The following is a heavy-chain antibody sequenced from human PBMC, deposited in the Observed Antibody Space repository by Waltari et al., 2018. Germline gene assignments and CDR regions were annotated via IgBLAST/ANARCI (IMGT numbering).Heavy chain of an antibody. CDR3: ARGHSSSWYRFEYFQH. CDR2: SIPIFGTA. D-gene: IGHD6-13*01. Sequence: QVQLVQSGAEVKKPGSSVKVSCKASGGTFSSYAISWVRQAPGQGLEWMGGSIPIFGTANYAQKFQGRVTSTADESTSTAYMELSSLRSEDTAVYYCARGHSSSWYRFEYFQHWGQGTLVTVSS. V-gene: IGHV1-69*01. CDR1: GGTFSSYA. J-gene: IGHJ1*01.